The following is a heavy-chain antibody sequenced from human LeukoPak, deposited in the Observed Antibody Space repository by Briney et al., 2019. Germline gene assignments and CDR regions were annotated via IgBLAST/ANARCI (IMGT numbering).Heavy chain of an antibody. D-gene: IGHD6-6*01. Sequence: PGRSLRHSCAASGFTFSSYAMHWVRQAPGKGLEWVAVISYDGSNKYYADSVKGRFTISRDNSKNTLYLQMNSLRAQDTRVYYCAGLYSSSADPFDYWGQGTLVTVSS. CDR2: ISYDGSNK. V-gene: IGHV3-30*01. J-gene: IGHJ4*02. CDR3: AGLYSSSADPFDY. CDR1: GFTFSSYA.